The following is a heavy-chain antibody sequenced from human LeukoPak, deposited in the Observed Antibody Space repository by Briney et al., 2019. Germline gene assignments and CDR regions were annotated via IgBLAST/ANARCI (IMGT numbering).Heavy chain of an antibody. CDR1: GFTFSSYG. CDR2: IWYDGSNK. CDR3: AKVPVQQLVPYYFDY. Sequence: GGSLRLSCAASGFTFSSYGMHWVRQAPGKGLEWVAVIWYDGSNKYYADSVKGRFTISRDNSKNTLYLQMNSLRAEDTAVYYCAKVPVQQLVPYYFDYWGQGTLVTVSS. D-gene: IGHD6-13*01. V-gene: IGHV3-33*06. J-gene: IGHJ4*02.